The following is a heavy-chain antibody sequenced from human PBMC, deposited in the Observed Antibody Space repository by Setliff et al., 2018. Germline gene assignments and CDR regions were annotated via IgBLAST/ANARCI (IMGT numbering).Heavy chain of an antibody. CDR2: INHSGST. J-gene: IGHJ4*02. V-gene: IGHV4-34*01. Sequence: SETLSLTCAVSGYSIGSTYYWIWIRQPPGKGLEWIGEINHSGSTNYNPSLKSRVTISVDTSKNQFSLKLSSVTAADTALYYCTVYNTGSSKDHYWGQGTPVTVSS. D-gene: IGHD2-8*02. CDR3: TVYNTGSSKDHY. CDR1: GYSIGSTYY.